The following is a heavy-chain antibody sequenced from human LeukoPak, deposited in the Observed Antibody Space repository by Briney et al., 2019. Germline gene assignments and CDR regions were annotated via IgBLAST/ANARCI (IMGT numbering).Heavy chain of an antibody. CDR1: GFTFSSYA. D-gene: IGHD2-15*01. V-gene: IGHV3-23*01. CDR3: AKDCDGGGSCYFDV. J-gene: IGHJ6*03. CDR2: ISGSGGST. Sequence: NPGGSLRLSCAASGFTFSSYAMSWVRQAPGKGLEWVSAISGSGGSTYYADSVKGRFTISRDNSKNTLYLQMNSLRAEDTAAYYCAKDCDGGGSCYFDVWGKGTTVTVSS.